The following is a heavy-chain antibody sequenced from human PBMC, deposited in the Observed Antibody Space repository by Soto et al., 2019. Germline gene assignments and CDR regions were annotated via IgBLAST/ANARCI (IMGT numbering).Heavy chain of an antibody. J-gene: IGHJ1*01. V-gene: IGHV3-11*05. CDR1: GFTFSDYY. D-gene: IGHD6-13*01. Sequence: PGGSLRLSCAASGFTFSDYYMSWIRQAPGKGLEWVSCITSSSSNTNYADSVKGRFTISRDNAKNSLYLQMNSLRAEDTAVYYCAKDREGSSSWYPPQHWGQGTLVTVSS. CDR3: AKDREGSSSWYPPQH. CDR2: ITSSSSNT.